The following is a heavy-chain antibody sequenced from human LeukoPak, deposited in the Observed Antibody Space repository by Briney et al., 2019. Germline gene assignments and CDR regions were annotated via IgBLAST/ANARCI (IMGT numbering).Heavy chain of an antibody. V-gene: IGHV4-4*07. Sequence: SETLSLTCTVSGGSISSYYWSWIRQPAGKGLEWIGRIYTSGSTNYNPSLKSRVTMSVDTSKNQFSLKLSSVTAADTAVYYCARGGTSGWYPYYFDYWGQGTLVTGSS. CDR2: IYTSGST. D-gene: IGHD6-19*01. J-gene: IGHJ4*02. CDR1: GGSISSYY. CDR3: ARGGTSGWYPYYFDY.